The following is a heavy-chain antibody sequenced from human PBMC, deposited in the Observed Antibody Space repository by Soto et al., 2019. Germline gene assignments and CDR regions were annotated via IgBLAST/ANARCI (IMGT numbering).Heavy chain of an antibody. D-gene: IGHD3-3*02. CDR2: IYYSGST. CDR1: GGSISSSSYY. V-gene: IGHV4-39*01. CDR3: ASPKIAFYNWFDP. J-gene: IGHJ5*02. Sequence: PSETLSLTCTFSGGSISSSSYYWGWIRKPPGKGLEWIGSIYYSGSTYYNPSLKSRVTISVDTSKNQFSLKLSSVTAADTAVYYCASPKIAFYNWFDPWGQGTLVTV.